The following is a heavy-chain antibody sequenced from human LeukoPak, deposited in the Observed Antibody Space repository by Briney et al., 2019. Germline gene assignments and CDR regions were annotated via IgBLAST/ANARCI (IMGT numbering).Heavy chain of an antibody. V-gene: IGHV3-20*04. CDR3: ARAKVTIDYYYYMDV. Sequence: GGSLRLSCAASGFTFSNYAMSWVRQAPGKGLEWVTGINWNGDSTGYADSVKGRFTISRDNAKNSLFLQMNSLRAEDTALYYCARAKVTIDYYYYMDVWGKGTTVTVSS. CDR2: INWNGDST. J-gene: IGHJ6*03. CDR1: GFTFSNYA. D-gene: IGHD2-15*01.